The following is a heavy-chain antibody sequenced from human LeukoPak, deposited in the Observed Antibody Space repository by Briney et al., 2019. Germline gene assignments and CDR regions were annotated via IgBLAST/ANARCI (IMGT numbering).Heavy chain of an antibody. D-gene: IGHD2-2*01. CDR2: IYDSGST. Sequence: SETLSLTCTVSGGSISSYYWSWIRQPPGKGLEWIGYIYDSGSTNYNPSLKSRVTISIDTSKNQFSLKLSSVTAADTAVYYCARGGYCSSTSCYAGGYYYYYMDVWGKGTTVTISS. J-gene: IGHJ6*03. CDR3: ARGGYCSSTSCYAGGYYYYYMDV. V-gene: IGHV4-59*01. CDR1: GGSISSYY.